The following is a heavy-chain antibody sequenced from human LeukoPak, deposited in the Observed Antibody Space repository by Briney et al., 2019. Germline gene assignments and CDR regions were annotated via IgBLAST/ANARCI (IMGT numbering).Heavy chain of an antibody. CDR1: GFTFSSYW. D-gene: IGHD3-22*01. Sequence: PGGSLRLSCAASGFTFSSYWMHWLRQAPGKGLVWVSRINSGGSSTSYADYVKGRFTISRDNAKNTLYLQMNSLRAEDTAVYYCARVGNYYDSSGYYYWGQGTLVTVSS. CDR2: INSGGSST. CDR3: ARVGNYYDSSGYYY. V-gene: IGHV3-74*01. J-gene: IGHJ4*02.